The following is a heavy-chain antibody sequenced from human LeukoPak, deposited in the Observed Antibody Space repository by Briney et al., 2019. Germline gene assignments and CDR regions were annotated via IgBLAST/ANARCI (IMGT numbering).Heavy chain of an antibody. D-gene: IGHD5-18*01. V-gene: IGHV1-69*04. CDR1: GGTFTSYT. CDR2: IIPILGIA. J-gene: IGHJ4*02. CDR3: ARDAEGGDTAMVPFDY. Sequence: SVKVSCKASGGTFTSYTISWVRQAPGQGLEWMGRIIPILGIANYAQKFQGRVTITADKSTSTAYMELSSLRSEDTAVYYCARDAEGGDTAMVPFDYWGQGTLVTVSS.